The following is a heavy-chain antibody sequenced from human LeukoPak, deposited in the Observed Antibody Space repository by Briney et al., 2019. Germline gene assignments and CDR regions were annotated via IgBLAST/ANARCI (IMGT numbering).Heavy chain of an antibody. CDR1: GSSISDSY. CDR3: ATNALLVPSTYDS. CDR2: VSDRGGT. Sequence: SETLSLTCSVSGSSISDSYWSWIRQPPGKQMEWIGFVSDRGGTTYNPSLRSRVNISLDTSQNQFSLKVTSVTAADTAVYYCATNALLVPSTYDSWGRGTLVIVSS. D-gene: IGHD6-6*01. V-gene: IGHV4-59*12. J-gene: IGHJ4*02.